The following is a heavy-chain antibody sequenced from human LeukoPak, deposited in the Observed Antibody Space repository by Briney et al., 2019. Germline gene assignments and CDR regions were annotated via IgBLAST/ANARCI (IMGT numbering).Heavy chain of an antibody. V-gene: IGHV1-8*01. Sequence: GASVKVSCKASGYTFTSYDINWVRQATGQGLEWMGWMNPNSGNTGYAQKFQGRVTMTRNTSISTAYMELSSLRSEDTAVYYCARGGGYSYGYYYYYGMDVWGQGTTVTVSS. CDR1: GYTFTSYD. CDR3: ARGGGYSYGYYYYYGMDV. D-gene: IGHD5-18*01. CDR2: MNPNSGNT. J-gene: IGHJ6*02.